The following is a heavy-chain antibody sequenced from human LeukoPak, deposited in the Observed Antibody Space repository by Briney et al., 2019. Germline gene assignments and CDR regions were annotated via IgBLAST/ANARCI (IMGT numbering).Heavy chain of an antibody. CDR3: ATVDSGGPFDY. Sequence: SETLSLTCTVSGGSISSHYWSWIRQPPGKGLEWIGYIYYSGSTNYNPSLKSRVTISVDTSKNQFSLKLSSVTAADTAVYYCATVDSGGPFDYWGQGTLVTVSS. CDR2: IYYSGST. D-gene: IGHD1-14*01. CDR1: GGSISSHY. V-gene: IGHV4-59*11. J-gene: IGHJ4*02.